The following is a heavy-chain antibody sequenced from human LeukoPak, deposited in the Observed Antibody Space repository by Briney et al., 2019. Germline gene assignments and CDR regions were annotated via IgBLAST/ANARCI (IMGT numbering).Heavy chain of an antibody. CDR1: GYSFTSYW. CDR3: ARYSGSYSQNYYYYGMDV. D-gene: IGHD1-26*01. J-gene: IGHJ6*02. V-gene: IGHV5-51*01. CDR2: IYPGDSDT. Sequence: GASLKISCKGSGYSFTSYWIGWVRQMPGKGLEWMGIIYPGDSDTRYSPSFQGQVTISADKSISTAYLQWSSLKASDTAMYYCARYSGSYSQNYYYYGMDVWGQGTTVTVSS.